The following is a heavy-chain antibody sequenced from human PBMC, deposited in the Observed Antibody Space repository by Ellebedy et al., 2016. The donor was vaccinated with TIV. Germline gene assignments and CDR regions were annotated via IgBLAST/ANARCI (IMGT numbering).Heavy chain of an antibody. V-gene: IGHV4-34*01. CDR1: GGSFSGYY. CDR3: ARANWAVAAHYFDY. D-gene: IGHD6-19*01. Sequence: SETLSLTCAVYGGSFSGYYWSWIRQPPGKGLEWIGEINHSGSTNYNPSLKSRVTISVDTSKNQFSLKLSSVTAADTAVYYCARANWAVAAHYFDYWGQGTLVTVSS. CDR2: INHSGST. J-gene: IGHJ4*02.